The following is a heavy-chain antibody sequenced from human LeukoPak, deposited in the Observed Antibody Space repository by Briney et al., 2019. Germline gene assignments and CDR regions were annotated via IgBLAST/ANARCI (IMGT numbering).Heavy chain of an antibody. CDR3: ARRRGSGYYDYFDY. V-gene: IGHV1-3*01. CDR2: INAGNGNT. D-gene: IGHD3-22*01. Sequence: ASVKVSCKASGYTFTSYAMHWVRQAPGQRLEWMGWINAGNGNTKYSQKFQGRVTITRDTSASTAYMELSSLRSEDTAVYYCARRRGSGYYDYFDYWGQGTLVTVSS. CDR1: GYTFTSYA. J-gene: IGHJ4*02.